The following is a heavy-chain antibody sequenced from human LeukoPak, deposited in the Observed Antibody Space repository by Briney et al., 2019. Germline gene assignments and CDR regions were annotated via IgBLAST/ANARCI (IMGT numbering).Heavy chain of an antibody. CDR2: ISGSGDTT. Sequence: GGSLRLSCATSGFIFSNYAVNWVRQAPGKGLEWVSIISGSGDTTYYADSVKGRFTISRDNSKNTLYLQMNSLRAEDTAVYYCASGSYGSGFYYFYYMDVWGKGTTVTVSS. CDR1: GFIFSNYA. J-gene: IGHJ6*03. D-gene: IGHD3-10*01. CDR3: ASGSYGSGFYYFYYMDV. V-gene: IGHV3-23*01.